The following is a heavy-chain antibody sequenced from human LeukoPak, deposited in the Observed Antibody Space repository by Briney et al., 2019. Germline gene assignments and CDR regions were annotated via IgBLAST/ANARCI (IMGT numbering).Heavy chain of an antibody. CDR3: ARGVYVWESYRGYYFDY. Sequence: SETLSLTCAVYGGSFSGYYWSWIRQPPGKGLEWIGEINHSGSTNYNPSLKSRVTISVDTSKNQFSLKLSSVTAADTAVYYCARGVYVWESYRGYYFDYWGQGTLVTVSS. D-gene: IGHD3-16*02. CDR1: GGSFSGYY. J-gene: IGHJ4*02. CDR2: INHSGST. V-gene: IGHV4-34*01.